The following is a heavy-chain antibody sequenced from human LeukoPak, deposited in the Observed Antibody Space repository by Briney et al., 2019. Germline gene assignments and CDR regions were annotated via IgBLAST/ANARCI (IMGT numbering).Heavy chain of an antibody. CDR2: ISGSGGST. D-gene: IGHD3-9*01. CDR3: AKDLRLRYFTY. V-gene: IGHV3-23*01. Sequence: GGSLRLSCAASGFTFSSYWMSWVRQAPGKGPEWVSTISGSGGSTYYADSVKGRFTISRDNSKNTLYLQMNSLRAEDTAVYHCAKDLRLRYFTYWGQGTLVTVSS. J-gene: IGHJ4*02. CDR1: GFTFSSYW.